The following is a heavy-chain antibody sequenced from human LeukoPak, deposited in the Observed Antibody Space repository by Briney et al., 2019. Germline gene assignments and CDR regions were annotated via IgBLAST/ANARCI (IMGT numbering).Heavy chain of an antibody. CDR1: GGSVSTYY. J-gene: IGHJ4*02. Sequence: PSETLSLTCIVSGGSVSTYYWHWIRQPPGKGLEWIGYMSYSGSTNYDPSLKSRVTISVDTSKNQFSLKLSSVTAADTAVYYCASYKAGEWLRKRYFDYWGQGTLVTVSS. V-gene: IGHV4-59*02. CDR3: ASYKAGEWLRKRYFDY. D-gene: IGHD5-12*01. CDR2: MSYSGST.